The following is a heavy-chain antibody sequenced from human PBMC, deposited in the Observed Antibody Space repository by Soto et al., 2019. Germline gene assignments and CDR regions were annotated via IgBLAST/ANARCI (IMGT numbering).Heavy chain of an antibody. CDR1: GDTFSTFA. J-gene: IGHJ6*02. V-gene: IGHV1-69*13. D-gene: IGHD1-20*01. CDR3: ARSPGITGTRASQYAMDV. Sequence: ASVKVSCKASGDTFSTFAISWVRRAPGQGLEWMGGIIPIFGTPDYAQHFPGRVTISADESTKTAYLELSSLRPEDTAVYYCARSPGITGTRASQYAMDVWGQGTTVTVSS. CDR2: IIPIFGTP.